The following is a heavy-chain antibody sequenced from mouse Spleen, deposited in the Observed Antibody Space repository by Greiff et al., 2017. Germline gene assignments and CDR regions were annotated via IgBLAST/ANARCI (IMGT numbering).Heavy chain of an antibody. J-gene: IGHJ2*01. CDR1: GFTFTDYY. D-gene: IGHD2-1*01. Sequence: EVKLMESGGGLVQPGGSLSLSCAASGFTFTDYYMSWVRQPPGKALEWLGFIRNKANGYTTEYSASVKGRFTISRDNSQSILYLQMNALRAEDSATYYCARYDGNYGDYWGQGTTLTVSS. V-gene: IGHV7-3*01. CDR3: ARYDGNYGDY. CDR2: IRNKANGYTT.